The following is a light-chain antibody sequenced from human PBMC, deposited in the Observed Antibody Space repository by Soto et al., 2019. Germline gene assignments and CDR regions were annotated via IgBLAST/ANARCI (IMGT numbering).Light chain of an antibody. CDR1: QTISRNY. CDR2: HGS. J-gene: IGKJ4*01. Sequence: IVLTQSPGTLSLSPGERVTLSCRASQTISRNYLAWYQQKPGLAPRLIMYHGSRRAAGTPDRFSGGGSGTDFTLTISRLEPEDFAVYYCQQFSSYPLTFGGGTKVDIK. CDR3: QQFSSYPLT. V-gene: IGKV3-20*01.